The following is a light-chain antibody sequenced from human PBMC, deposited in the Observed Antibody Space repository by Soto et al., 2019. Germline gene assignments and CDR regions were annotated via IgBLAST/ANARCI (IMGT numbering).Light chain of an antibody. CDR3: QQLNSYPLT. J-gene: IGKJ4*01. CDR2: AAS. Sequence: DIQMTQSPSTLCAFVGDRVTITCRASQRISSWLAWYQQKPGKAPKLLIYAASTLQSGVPSRFSGSGSGTEFTLTISSLQPEDFATYSCQQLNSYPLTFGGGTKVDI. CDR1: QRISSW. V-gene: IGKV1-9*01.